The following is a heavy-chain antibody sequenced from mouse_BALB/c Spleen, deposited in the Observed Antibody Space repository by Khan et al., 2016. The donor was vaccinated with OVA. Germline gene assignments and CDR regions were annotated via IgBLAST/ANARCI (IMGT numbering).Heavy chain of an antibody. J-gene: IGHJ3*01. CDR3: TREGPYDGNYGAWFAY. Sequence: QVQLQQSGAELARPGASVKMSCKASGYTFTSYTMHWVKQRPGQGLEWIGYINPSNDYTNYNQKFKDKATLTADKSSSTAYMQLSRLTSEDSAVYYCTREGPYDGNYGAWFAYWGQGTLVTVSA. CDR1: GYTFTSYT. D-gene: IGHD2-10*01. CDR2: INPSNDYT. V-gene: IGHV1-4*01.